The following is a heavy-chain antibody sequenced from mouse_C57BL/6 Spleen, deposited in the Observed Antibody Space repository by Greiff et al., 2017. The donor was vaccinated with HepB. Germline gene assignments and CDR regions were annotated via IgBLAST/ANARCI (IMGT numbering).Heavy chain of an antibody. CDR2: TDPSDSYT. CDR3: ARERGY. J-gene: IGHJ2*01. V-gene: IGHV1-50*01. Sequence: QVQLQQPGAELVKPGASVKLSCKASGYTFTSYWMQWVKQRPGQGLEWIGETDPSDSYTNYNQKFKGKATLTVDTSTSPAYMQLSSLTSEDSAVYYCARERGYWGQGTTLTVSS. CDR1: GYTFTSYW.